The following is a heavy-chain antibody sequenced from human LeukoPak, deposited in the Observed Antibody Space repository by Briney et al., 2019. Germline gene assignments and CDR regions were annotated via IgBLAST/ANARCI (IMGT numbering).Heavy chain of an antibody. J-gene: IGHJ6*03. V-gene: IGHV3-23*01. CDR3: AKCILTGYYKGYMDV. D-gene: IGHD3-9*01. Sequence: PGGSLRLSCGASKFTFSSYVMNWVRQAPGKGLEWVSAISGSGVSTYYADSVKGRFTISRDNSKNSLHLQMNSLRAEDTAVYYCAKCILTGYYKGYMDVWGKGTTVTVSS. CDR1: KFTFSSYV. CDR2: ISGSGVST.